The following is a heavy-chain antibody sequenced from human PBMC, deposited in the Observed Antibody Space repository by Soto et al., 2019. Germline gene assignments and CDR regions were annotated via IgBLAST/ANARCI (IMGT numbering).Heavy chain of an antibody. CDR2: ISYDGSNK. Sequence: PGGSLRLSCAASGFTFSSYGMHWVRQAPGKGLEWVAVISYDGSNKYYADSVKGRFTISRDNSKNTLYLQMNSLRAEDTAVYYCAKGLHYDFWSRGFLDYWGQGALVTVSS. CDR1: GFTFSSYG. J-gene: IGHJ4*02. CDR3: AKGLHYDFWSRGFLDY. D-gene: IGHD3-3*01. V-gene: IGHV3-30*18.